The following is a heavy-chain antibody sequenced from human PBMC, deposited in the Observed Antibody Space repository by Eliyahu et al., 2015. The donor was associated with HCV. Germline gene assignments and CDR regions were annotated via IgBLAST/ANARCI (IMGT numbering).Heavy chain of an antibody. CDR2: ISSAGGTT. V-gene: IGHV3-23*01. CDR1: GFTFSSSV. Sequence: EVHLLESGGDFVQPGGSLRLSCAASGFTFSSSVMSWVRQAPGKGLGLVPFISSAGGTTYYADAVKGRFTISRDNSKNTLYLQMNSLRADDTAVYYCAKCLKTATPSFTYFDLWGQGTLVTVSS. J-gene: IGHJ4*02. CDR3: AKCLKTATPSFTYFDL. D-gene: IGHD2-15*01.